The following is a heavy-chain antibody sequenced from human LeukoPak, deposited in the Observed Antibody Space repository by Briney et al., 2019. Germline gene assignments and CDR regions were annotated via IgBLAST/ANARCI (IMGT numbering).Heavy chain of an antibody. V-gene: IGHV4-59*02. Sequence: SETLSLTCNVSGATVTTHYWSWIRQPPGRGLEWIGFIYNTGRSGTTNYNPSLKSRVTISLDTSKNQFSLRLTSVIGADTAVYFCARRLDTAKIDSWGQGTLVTVSS. CDR3: ARRLDTAKIDS. D-gene: IGHD5-18*01. CDR1: GATVTTHY. J-gene: IGHJ4*02. CDR2: IYNTGRSGTT.